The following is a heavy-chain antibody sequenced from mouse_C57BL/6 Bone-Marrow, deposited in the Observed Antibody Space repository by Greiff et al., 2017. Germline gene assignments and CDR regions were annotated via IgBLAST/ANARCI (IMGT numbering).Heavy chain of an antibody. Sequence: EVQLQQSGAELVRPGASVKLSCTASGFNIKDYYMHWVKQRPEQGLEWIGRIDPEDGDTAYAPKFPGKATMTADTSSNTAYLQLSSLTSEDTAVYYCTTPRWFGWFAYWGQGTLVTVSA. V-gene: IGHV14-1*01. CDR2: IDPEDGDT. CDR1: GFNIKDYY. CDR3: TTPRWFGWFAY. D-gene: IGHD2-3*01. J-gene: IGHJ3*01.